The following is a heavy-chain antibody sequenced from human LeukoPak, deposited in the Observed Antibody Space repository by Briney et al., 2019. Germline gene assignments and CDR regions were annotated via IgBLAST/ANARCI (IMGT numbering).Heavy chain of an antibody. CDR2: IYSGGST. CDR3: ARAVPQAAQSLQDYYGMDV. J-gene: IGHJ6*02. Sequence: AGGSLRLSCAASGFTVSSNHMSWVRQAPGKGLEWVSVIYSGGSTYYADSVKGRFTISRDNSKNTLYLQMNSLRAEDTAVYYCARAVPQAAQSLQDYYGMDVWGQGTTVTVSS. D-gene: IGHD6-6*01. V-gene: IGHV3-66*01. CDR1: GFTVSSNH.